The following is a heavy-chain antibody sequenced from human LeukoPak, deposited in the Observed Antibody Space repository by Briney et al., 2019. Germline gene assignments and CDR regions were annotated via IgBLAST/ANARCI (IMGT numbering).Heavy chain of an antibody. J-gene: IGHJ4*02. D-gene: IGHD4-17*01. V-gene: IGHV4-39*01. CDR2: IYYSGST. Sequence: SETLSLTCTVSGGSISSSSYYWGWIRQPPGKGLEWIGSIYYSGSTYYNPSLKSRVTISVDTSKNQFSLKLSSVTAADTAVYYCARYGDYVSSHLDYWGQGTLVTVSS. CDR1: GGSISSSSYY. CDR3: ARYGDYVSSHLDY.